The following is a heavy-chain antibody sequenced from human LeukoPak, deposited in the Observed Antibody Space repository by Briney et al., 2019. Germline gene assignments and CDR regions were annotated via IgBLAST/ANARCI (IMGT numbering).Heavy chain of an antibody. J-gene: IGHJ4*02. CDR3: ARGASTVTTFFDS. CDR2: IYNSGRP. D-gene: IGHD4-17*01. V-gene: IGHV4-31*03. Sequence: SETLSLTCTVSGGSISSGDYYWSWIRQHPGRGRQWIGYIYNSGRPYYNPPLKSRLIISVDTSKNRFLLRISSVTAADTAVYYCARGASTVTTFFDSWGQGTLVTVSS. CDR1: GGSISSGDYY.